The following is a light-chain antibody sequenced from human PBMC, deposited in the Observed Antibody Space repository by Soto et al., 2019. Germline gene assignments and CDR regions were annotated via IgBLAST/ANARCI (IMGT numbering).Light chain of an antibody. CDR2: DVS. V-gene: IGKV1-5*01. CDR3: QQYDSYRT. CDR1: QNVTTW. Sequence: DIQMTQSPSTLSASVGDRVTITCRASQNVTTWLAWYQHKPGKAPKLLLYDVSNLESGVPSRFSGSGSGTEFTLTISSLQSDDFATYFRQQYDSYRTFGQGTKVEIK. J-gene: IGKJ1*01.